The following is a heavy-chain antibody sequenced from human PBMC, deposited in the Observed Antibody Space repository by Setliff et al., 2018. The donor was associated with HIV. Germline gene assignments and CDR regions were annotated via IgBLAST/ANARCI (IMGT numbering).Heavy chain of an antibody. CDR2: IYPGDSDT. J-gene: IGHJ6*02. Sequence: TGESLKISCKGSGYSFSNYWIGWVRQMPGKGLEWMGIIYPGDSDTRYSPSFQGQVTISADKSISTAYLQWSSLEASDTAMYYCARHCNSGSCYKGNGHYGMDVWGQGTTVTVSS. CDR3: ARHCNSGSCYKGNGHYGMDV. CDR1: GYSFSNYW. V-gene: IGHV5-51*01. D-gene: IGHD2-8*01.